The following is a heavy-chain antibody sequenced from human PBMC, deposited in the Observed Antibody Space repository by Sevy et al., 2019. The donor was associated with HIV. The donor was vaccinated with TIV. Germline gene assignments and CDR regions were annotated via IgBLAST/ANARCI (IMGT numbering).Heavy chain of an antibody. CDR2: IKSKSDGGTT. Sequence: GGSLRLSCTASGFTFNNAWMNWVRQAPGKGLEWVGRIKSKSDGGTTDYAAPVKGTFTISRDDSKKTAYLQMNSLKTEDTAVYYCSAEYGYDYFDYWGQGTLVTVSS. D-gene: IGHD5-12*01. V-gene: IGHV3-15*07. J-gene: IGHJ4*02. CDR1: GFTFNNAW. CDR3: SAEYGYDYFDY.